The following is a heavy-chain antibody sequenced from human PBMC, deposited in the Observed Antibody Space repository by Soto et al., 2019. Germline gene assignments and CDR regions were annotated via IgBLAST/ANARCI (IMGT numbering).Heavy chain of an antibody. J-gene: IGHJ4*02. CDR3: ARSRGMPTVVFFDY. CDR1: GGSFSGYY. Sequence: SETLSLTCAVYGGSFSGYYWSWIRQPPGKGLEWIGEINHSGSTNYNPSLKSRVTISVDTSKNQFSLKLSSVTAADTAVYYCARSRGMPTVVFFDYGGQGTLVTVSS. V-gene: IGHV4-34*01. CDR2: INHSGST. D-gene: IGHD2-8*02.